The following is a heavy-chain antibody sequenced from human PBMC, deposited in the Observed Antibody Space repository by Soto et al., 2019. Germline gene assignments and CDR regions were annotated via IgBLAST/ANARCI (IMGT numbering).Heavy chain of an antibody. Sequence: HPGGSLRLSCAASVFTFSSYAMSWVRQSPGKGLEWVSAISGSGCRTYYADSVKGRFTISRDNPKNTLYMQMNSLRAEDTAVYYCAKEEYSGYDSGMDVWGQGTTVTVSS. V-gene: IGHV3-23*01. D-gene: IGHD5-12*01. CDR2: ISGSGCRT. CDR3: AKEEYSGYDSGMDV. J-gene: IGHJ6*02. CDR1: VFTFSSYA.